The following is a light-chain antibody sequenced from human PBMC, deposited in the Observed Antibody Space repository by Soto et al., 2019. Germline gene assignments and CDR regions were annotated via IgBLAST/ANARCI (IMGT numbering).Light chain of an antibody. V-gene: IGKV3-20*01. Sequence: EIVLTQSPGTLSLSPGERATLSFRSSQSVSSSYLAWYQQKPGQAPRLLIYGASSRATGIPDRFSGSGSGTDFTLTISRLEPEDFAVYYCQQYGSSGTFGQGTKVDI. CDR3: QQYGSSGT. CDR2: GAS. J-gene: IGKJ1*01. CDR1: QSVSSSY.